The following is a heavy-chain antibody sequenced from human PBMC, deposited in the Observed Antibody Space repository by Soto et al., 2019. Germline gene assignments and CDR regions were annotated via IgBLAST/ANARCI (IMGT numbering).Heavy chain of an antibody. J-gene: IGHJ4*02. CDR3: GRKRYLGDQDF. CDR2: GKQHRSKT. D-gene: IGHD4-17*01. CDR1: GFSFSRHC. V-gene: IGHV3-7*01. Sequence: WGSLRLPCATSGFSFSRHCMSWVRQALGKGLEWLANGKQHRSKTYYFDSVKGRFVIFRDNVNNSVFLLMNILIFEDTSVYYFGRKRYLGDQDFWGTGARVPVSS.